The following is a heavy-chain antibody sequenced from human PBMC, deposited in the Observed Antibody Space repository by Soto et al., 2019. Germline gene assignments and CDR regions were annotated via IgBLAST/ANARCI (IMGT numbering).Heavy chain of an antibody. J-gene: IGHJ6*04. CDR1: GGTFSSYA. CDR3: ASAGPITYYYYYYGMDV. CDR2: IIPIFGTA. D-gene: IGHD1-20*01. Sequence: QVQLVQSGAEVKKPGSSVKVSCKASGGTFSSYAISWVRPAPGQGLEWMGGIIPIFGTANYAQKFQGRVTMTADESTSTAYMELSSLRSEDTAVYYCASAGPITYYYYYYGMDVWGRGTTVTVSS. V-gene: IGHV1-69*01.